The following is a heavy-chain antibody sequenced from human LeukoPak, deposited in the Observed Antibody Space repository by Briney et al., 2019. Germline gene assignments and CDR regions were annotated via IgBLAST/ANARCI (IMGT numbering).Heavy chain of an antibody. Sequence: GASVKVSCKASGYTFTSYYMHWVRQAPGQGLEWMGIINPSGGSTSYAQKFQGRVTMTEDTSTDTAYMELSSLRSDDTAVYYCARVVGYSSGWYPLSMDYWGQGTLVTVSS. J-gene: IGHJ4*02. CDR2: INPSGGST. V-gene: IGHV1-46*01. CDR3: ARVVGYSSGWYPLSMDY. D-gene: IGHD6-19*01. CDR1: GYTFTSYY.